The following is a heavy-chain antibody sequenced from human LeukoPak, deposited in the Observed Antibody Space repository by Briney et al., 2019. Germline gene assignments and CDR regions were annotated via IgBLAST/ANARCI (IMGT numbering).Heavy chain of an antibody. CDR2: INWNSGGI. J-gene: IGHJ4*02. D-gene: IGHD6-13*01. Sequence: GGSLRLSCAAPGFIFDDYAMHWVRQAPGKGLEWVSGINWNSGGIGYADSVKGRFTISRDNAKNSLYLQMNSLRAEDMAFYYCAKDIGSIVATGLDYWGQGALVTVSS. V-gene: IGHV3-9*03. CDR3: AKDIGSIVATGLDY. CDR1: GFIFDDYA.